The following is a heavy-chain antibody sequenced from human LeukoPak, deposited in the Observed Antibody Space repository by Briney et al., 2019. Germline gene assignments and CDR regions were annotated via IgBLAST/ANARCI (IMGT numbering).Heavy chain of an antibody. Sequence: GGSLRLSCAASGFTFSSYRMHWVRHAPGKGLVWVSRINSDGSSTNYADSVTGRFTISRDNAKNTLYLQMNSLRAEDTAVYYCARDLRRYGDARWGQGTLVTVSS. CDR3: ARDLRRYGDAR. J-gene: IGHJ4*02. CDR1: GFTFSSYR. CDR2: INSDGSST. V-gene: IGHV3-74*01. D-gene: IGHD4-17*01.